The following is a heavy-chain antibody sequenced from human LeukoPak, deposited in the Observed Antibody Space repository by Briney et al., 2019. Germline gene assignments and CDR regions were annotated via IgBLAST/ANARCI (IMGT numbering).Heavy chain of an antibody. CDR3: ARASKGGAASTLGY. D-gene: IGHD6-13*01. V-gene: IGHV1-2*04. CDR2: INPNSGGT. CDR1: GYTFTGYY. J-gene: IGHJ4*02. Sequence: GASVKVSCKASGYTFTGYYMHWVRQAPGQGLEWVGWINPNSGGTNYAQKFQGWVTLTRDTSISTAYMELSRLRSDDTAVYYWARASKGGAASTLGYWGQGTLVTVSS.